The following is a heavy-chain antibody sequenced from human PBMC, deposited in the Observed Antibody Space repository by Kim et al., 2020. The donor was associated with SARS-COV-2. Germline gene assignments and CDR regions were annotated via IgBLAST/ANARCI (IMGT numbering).Heavy chain of an antibody. D-gene: IGHD3-10*01. CDR2: ISYDGSNK. CDR1: GFTFSSYA. CDR3: ARDGRYGSGSYSFDY. Sequence: GGSLRLSCAASGFTFSSYAMHWVRQAPGKGLEWVAVISYDGSNKYYADSVKGRFTTPRDNSKNTLYLQMNSLRAEDTAVYYCARDGRYGSGSYSFDYWG. J-gene: IGHJ4*01. V-gene: IGHV3-30*04.